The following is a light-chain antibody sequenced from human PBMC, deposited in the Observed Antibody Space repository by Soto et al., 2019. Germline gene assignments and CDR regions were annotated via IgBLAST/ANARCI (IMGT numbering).Light chain of an antibody. Sequence: DIQMTQSPSSVSASVGDRITITCRASQSISAWLAWYQQKPGKAPKLLIYDVSTLESGVPSRFSGSGSGTEFTLTISSLQPDDFATYYCQQYDSFWTMFGQGTKVDIK. CDR3: QQYDSFWTM. CDR1: QSISAW. V-gene: IGKV1-5*01. CDR2: DVS. J-gene: IGKJ1*01.